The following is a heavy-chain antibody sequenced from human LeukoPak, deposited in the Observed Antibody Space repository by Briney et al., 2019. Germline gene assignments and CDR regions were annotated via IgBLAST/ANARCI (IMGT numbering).Heavy chain of an antibody. Sequence: PGGSLRLSCAASGFTVSGNYMSWVRQAPGKGLEWVSVIYSGGSTYYADSVKGRFTISRDNSKNTLYLQMNSLRAEDTAVYYCARGYDFWRSFIGMDVWGRGTTVTVSS. D-gene: IGHD3-3*01. CDR3: ARGYDFWRSFIGMDV. V-gene: IGHV3-53*01. CDR1: GFTVSGNY. CDR2: IYSGGST. J-gene: IGHJ6*02.